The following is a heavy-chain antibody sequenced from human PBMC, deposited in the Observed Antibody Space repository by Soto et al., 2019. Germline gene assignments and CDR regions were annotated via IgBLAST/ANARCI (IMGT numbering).Heavy chain of an antibody. Sequence: QVQLQESGPGLVKPSGTLSLTCAVSSGSISSSNWWSWVRQPPGKGLEWIGEIYHSGSTNYNPSRRNRVTIPVDKSKNQSSLKLSSVPAADTAVYYCARAITMVRGVKSNCYFDLWGRGTLVTVSS. D-gene: IGHD3-10*01. CDR2: IYHSGST. CDR1: SGSISSSNW. V-gene: IGHV4-4*02. CDR3: ARAITMVRGVKSNCYFDL. J-gene: IGHJ2*01.